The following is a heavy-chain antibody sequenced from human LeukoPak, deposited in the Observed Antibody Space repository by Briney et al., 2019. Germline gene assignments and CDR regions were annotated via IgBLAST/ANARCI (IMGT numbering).Heavy chain of an antibody. V-gene: IGHV4-34*01. CDR2: INHSGST. CDR1: GGSFSGYY. Sequence: PSETLSLTCAVYGGSFSGYYGSWIRQPPGKGLEWIGEINHSGSTNYNPSLKSRVTISVDTSKNQFSLKLSSVTAADTAVYYCARGRVRRFDYWGQGTLVTVSS. J-gene: IGHJ4*02. D-gene: IGHD1-1*01. CDR3: ARGRVRRFDY.